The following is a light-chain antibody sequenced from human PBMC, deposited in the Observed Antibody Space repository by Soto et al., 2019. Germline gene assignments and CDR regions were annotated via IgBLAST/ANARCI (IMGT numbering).Light chain of an antibody. CDR3: QQYGSSRLT. J-gene: IGKJ4*01. CDR1: QSVRSN. V-gene: IGKV3-20*01. CDR2: GAS. Sequence: ELVMTQSPATLSVSPGERATLSCRASQSVRSNLAWYQQKPGQAPRLLIYGASSRATGIPDRFSGSGSGTDFTLTISRLEPEDFAVYYCQQYGSSRLTFGGGTKVEIK.